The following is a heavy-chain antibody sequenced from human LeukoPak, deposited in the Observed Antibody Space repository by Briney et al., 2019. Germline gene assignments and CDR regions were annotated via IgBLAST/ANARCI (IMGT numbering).Heavy chain of an antibody. CDR1: GGSISSSSYY. CDR2: IYYSGST. CDR3: ARIRDGYNLFDY. D-gene: IGHD5-24*01. J-gene: IGHJ4*02. V-gene: IGHV4-39*07. Sequence: SETLSLTCTVSGGSISSSSYYWGWIRQPPGKGLEWIGSIYYSGSTYYNPSLKSRVTISVDTSKNQFSLKLSSVTAADTAVYYCARIRDGYNLFDYWGQGTLVTVSS.